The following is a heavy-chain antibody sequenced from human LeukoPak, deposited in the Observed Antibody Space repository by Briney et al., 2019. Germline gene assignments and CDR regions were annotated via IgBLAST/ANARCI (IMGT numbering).Heavy chain of an antibody. Sequence: SETLSLTCTVTAASISSSSYYWGWIRQPPGKGLEWIGSIYYSGSTYYNPSLKSRVTISVDTSKNQFSLKLSSVTAADTAVYYCARDGAAAGDYWGQGTLVTVSS. CDR3: ARDGAAAGDY. CDR1: AASISSSSYY. CDR2: IYYSGST. J-gene: IGHJ4*02. V-gene: IGHV4-39*07. D-gene: IGHD6-19*01.